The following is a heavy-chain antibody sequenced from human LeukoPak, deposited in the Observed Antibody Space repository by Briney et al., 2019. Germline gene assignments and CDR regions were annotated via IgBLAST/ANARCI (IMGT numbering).Heavy chain of an antibody. D-gene: IGHD2-15*01. J-gene: IGHJ3*02. CDR2: IYTSGST. V-gene: IGHV4-4*07. CDR3: AREFGYCSGGSCPHDAFDI. CDR1: GGSISSYD. Sequence: PSETLSLTCTVSGGSISSYDWSWIRQPAGKGLEWIGRIYTSGSTNYNPSLKSRGTMSVDTSKNQFSLKLSSVTAADTAVYYCAREFGYCSGGSCPHDAFDIWGQGTMVTVSS.